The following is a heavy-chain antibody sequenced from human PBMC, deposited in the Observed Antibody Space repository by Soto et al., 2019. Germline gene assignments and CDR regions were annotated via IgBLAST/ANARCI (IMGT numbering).Heavy chain of an antibody. CDR3: VRGSDKSSWSPGFDI. V-gene: IGHV4-34*01. Sequence: QVQLQQWGAGLLKPSETLSLTCSVYGGSFSDYYWTWIRPPPGMGLEWIGEINHSGRTSYKPSLKSRITVSVDTSINQISLKMTSVTAADTAVYYCVRGSDKSSWSPGFDIWGQGTMVTVSS. CDR1: GGSFSDYY. CDR2: INHSGRT. J-gene: IGHJ3*02. D-gene: IGHD6-19*01.